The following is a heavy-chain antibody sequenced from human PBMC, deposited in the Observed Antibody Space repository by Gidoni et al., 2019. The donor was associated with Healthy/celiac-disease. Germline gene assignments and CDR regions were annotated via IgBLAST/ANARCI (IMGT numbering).Heavy chain of an antibody. CDR2: ISPSGGSK. CDR1: AAPLPKYY. V-gene: IGHV1-46*01. Sequence: QMLLMQSGAEVKKPGASVKVSCEASAAPLPKYYLHWVRRSPRQGLDWMGVISPSGGSKTYAQSFQGRVTMTRATSTRTVYMELSSLRSEDTAMYYCAREYILGEFCSYGACENYYSHHGMDVWGQGTMVTVSS. D-gene: IGHD2-8*01. CDR3: AREYILGEFCSYGACENYYSHHGMDV. J-gene: IGHJ6*02.